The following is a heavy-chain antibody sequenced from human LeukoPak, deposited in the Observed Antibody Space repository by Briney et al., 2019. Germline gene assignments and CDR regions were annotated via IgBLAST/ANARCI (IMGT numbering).Heavy chain of an antibody. Sequence: GESLKISCKGSGFTFITSWNAWVRQMPGKGLEWMGIIYPGDSDIRYSPSFQGQVTISADKSSSLASLQWSSLKASDTAMYYCARGGSYYDTVDYWGQGTLVSVSS. CDR1: GFTFITSW. D-gene: IGHD1-26*01. V-gene: IGHV5-51*01. CDR2: IYPGDSDI. CDR3: ARGGSYYDTVDY. J-gene: IGHJ4*02.